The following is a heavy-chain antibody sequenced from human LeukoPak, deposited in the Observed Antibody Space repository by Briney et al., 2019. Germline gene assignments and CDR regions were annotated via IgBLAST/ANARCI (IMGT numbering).Heavy chain of an antibody. V-gene: IGHV3-30-3*01. J-gene: IGHJ4*02. CDR2: ISYDGSNK. Sequence: PGRSLRLSCAASGFTFSSYAMHWVRQAPGKGLEWVAVISYDGSNKYYADSVKGRFTISRDNSKNTLYLQMNSLRAEDTAVYYCASYSEDSSSWEIDYWGQGTLVTVSS. D-gene: IGHD6-13*01. CDR3: ASYSEDSSSWEIDY. CDR1: GFTFSSYA.